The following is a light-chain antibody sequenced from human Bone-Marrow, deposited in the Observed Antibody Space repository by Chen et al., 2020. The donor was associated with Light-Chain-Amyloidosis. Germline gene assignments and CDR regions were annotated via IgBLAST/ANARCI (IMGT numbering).Light chain of an antibody. Sequence: NFMLTQPHSVSESPGKTVIISCTRSSGSIATNYVQWYQQRPGSCPTTVIYEDDQRPSGVPERFSGSIDRSSNSASLTISGLKTEDEADYYCQSYQGSSQGVFGGGTKLTVL. CDR3: QSYQGSSQGV. CDR1: SGSIATNY. CDR2: EDD. J-gene: IGLJ3*02. V-gene: IGLV6-57*01.